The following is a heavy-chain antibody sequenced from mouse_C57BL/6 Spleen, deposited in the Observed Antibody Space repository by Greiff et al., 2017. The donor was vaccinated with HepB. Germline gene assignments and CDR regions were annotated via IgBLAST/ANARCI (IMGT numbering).Heavy chain of an antibody. J-gene: IGHJ3*01. CDR1: GYTFTSYW. V-gene: IGHV1-69*01. CDR3: ARDYYGSSPWFAY. CDR2: IDPSDSYT. Sequence: VQLQQPGAELVMPGASVKLSCKASGYTFTSYWMHWVKQRPGQGLEWIGEIDPSDSYTNYNQKFKGKSTLTVDKSSSTADMQLSSLTSEDSAVYYCARDYYGSSPWFAYWGQGTLVTVSA. D-gene: IGHD1-1*01.